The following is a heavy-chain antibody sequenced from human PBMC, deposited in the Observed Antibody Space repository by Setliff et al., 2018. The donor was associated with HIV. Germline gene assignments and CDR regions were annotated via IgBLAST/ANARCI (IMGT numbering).Heavy chain of an antibody. CDR3: AKDIAVAGYLYYYYYGMDV. CDR2: MRYDGSGI. V-gene: IGHV3-30*02. J-gene: IGHJ6*02. Sequence: GGSLRLSCTASGFTFSNYDMQWVRQAPGKGLEWVAYMRYDGSGIYYADSVKGRFTIPRDNSKNTLYLQMNSLRAEDTVVYYCAKDIAVAGYLYYYYYGMDVWGQGTTVTVSS. D-gene: IGHD6-19*01. CDR1: GFTFSNYD.